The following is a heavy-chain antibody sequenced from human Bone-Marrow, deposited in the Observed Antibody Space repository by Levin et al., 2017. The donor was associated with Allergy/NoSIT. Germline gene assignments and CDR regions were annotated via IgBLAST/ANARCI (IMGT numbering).Heavy chain of an antibody. J-gene: IGHJ4*02. CDR3: ARNSGYWGFGY. D-gene: IGHD3-22*01. V-gene: IGHV4-39*07. CDR1: GGSISSSSYY. Sequence: PSETLSLTCTVSGGSISSSSYYWGWIRQPPGKGLEWIGSIYYSGSTYYNPSLKSRVTISVDTSKNQFSLKLSSVTAADTAVYYCARNSGYWGFGYWGQGTLVTVSS. CDR2: IYYSGST.